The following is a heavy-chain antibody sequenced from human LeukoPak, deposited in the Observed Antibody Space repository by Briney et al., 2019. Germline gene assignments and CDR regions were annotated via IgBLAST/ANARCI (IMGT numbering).Heavy chain of an antibody. Sequence: GRSLRLSCAASGFTFSSYAMHWVRQAPGKGLEWVAVIWYDGSNKYYADSVKGRFTISRDNSKNTLYLQMNSLRAEDTAVYYCARGLLRNYYFDYWGQGTLVTVSS. CDR1: GFTFSSYA. D-gene: IGHD2-15*01. J-gene: IGHJ4*02. CDR2: IWYDGSNK. V-gene: IGHV3-33*08. CDR3: ARGLLRNYYFDY.